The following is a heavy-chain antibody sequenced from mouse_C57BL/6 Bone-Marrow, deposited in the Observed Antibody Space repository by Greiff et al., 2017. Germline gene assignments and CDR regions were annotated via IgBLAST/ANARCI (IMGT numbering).Heavy chain of an antibody. CDR3: ARGAY. V-gene: IGHV5-4*03. Sequence: EVKLMESGGGLVKPGGSLKLSCAASGFTFSSYAMSWVRQTPEKRLEWVATISDGGSYTYYPDNVKGRFTSSRDNAKNNLYLQMSHLKSEDTAMYYCARGAYWGQGTLVTVPA. CDR2: ISDGGSYT. CDR1: GFTFSSYA. J-gene: IGHJ3*01.